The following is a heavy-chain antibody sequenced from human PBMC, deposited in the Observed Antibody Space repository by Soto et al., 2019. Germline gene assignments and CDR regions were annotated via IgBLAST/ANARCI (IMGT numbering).Heavy chain of an antibody. V-gene: IGHV3-15*01. D-gene: IGHD3-10*01. Sequence: EVQLVESGGGLVKPGGSLRLSCAASGFTFSNAWMSWVRQAPGKGLEWVGRIKSKTDGGTTDYAAPVKGRFTISRDDSKNTLYLQMNSLKTEDTAVYYCTTGNSYGSGSFDYWGKGTLVTVSS. CDR1: GFTFSNAW. J-gene: IGHJ4*02. CDR3: TTGNSYGSGSFDY. CDR2: IKSKTDGGTT.